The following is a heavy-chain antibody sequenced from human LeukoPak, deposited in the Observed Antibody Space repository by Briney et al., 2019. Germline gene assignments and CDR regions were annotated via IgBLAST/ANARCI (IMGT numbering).Heavy chain of an antibody. CDR2: IYYSGST. Sequence: SETLSLTCTVSGGSISSYYWSWIRQPPGKGLEWIGYIYYSGSTNYNSSLKSRVTISLDTSKNQFSLKLSSVTAADTAVYYCARDRGSGWYYFDYWGQGTLVTVSS. CDR3: ARDRGSGWYYFDY. J-gene: IGHJ4*02. D-gene: IGHD6-19*01. CDR1: GGSISSYY. V-gene: IGHV4-59*01.